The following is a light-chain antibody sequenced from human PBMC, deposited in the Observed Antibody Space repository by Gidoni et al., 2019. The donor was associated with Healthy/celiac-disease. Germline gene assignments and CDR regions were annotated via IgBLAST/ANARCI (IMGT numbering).Light chain of an antibody. V-gene: IGKV2-28*01. CDR2: LGS. Sequence: DIVMTQSPLSLPVTTGERASISCRSSQSLLHSNGYNYLDWYLQKPGQSPQLLIYLGSNRASGVPDRFSGSGSGTDFTLKISRVEAEDVGVYYCMQALQTPCSFGQGTKLEIK. J-gene: IGKJ2*04. CDR3: MQALQTPCS. CDR1: QSLLHSNGYNY.